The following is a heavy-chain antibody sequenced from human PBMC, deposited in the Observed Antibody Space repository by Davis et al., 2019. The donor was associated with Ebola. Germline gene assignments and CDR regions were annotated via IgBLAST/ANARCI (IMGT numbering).Heavy chain of an antibody. D-gene: IGHD3-3*01. J-gene: IGHJ5*02. CDR2: ISGSGGST. CDR3: AKSRITIFGVPRTPFDP. V-gene: IGHV3-23*01. CDR1: GFTVSSNY. Sequence: GGSLRLSCAASGFTVSSNYMSWVRQAPGKGLEWVSAISGSGGSTYYAESVKGRFTISRDNSKNTLYLQMNSLRAEDTAVYYCAKSRITIFGVPRTPFDPWGQGTLVTVSS.